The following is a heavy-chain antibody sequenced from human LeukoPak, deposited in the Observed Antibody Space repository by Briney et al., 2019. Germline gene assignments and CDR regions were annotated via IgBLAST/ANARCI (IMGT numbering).Heavy chain of an antibody. CDR2: ISSSSSYK. V-gene: IGHV3-21*04. Sequence: GGSLRPSCAASGFTFNSFSMNWVRQAPGKGLEWVSSISSSSSYKYYADSVKGRFTISRDNAKKSLYLQMNSLRAEDTAVYYCARELVATKASDYWGQGTLVTVSS. CDR3: ARELVATKASDY. CDR1: GFTFNSFS. D-gene: IGHD5-12*01. J-gene: IGHJ4*02.